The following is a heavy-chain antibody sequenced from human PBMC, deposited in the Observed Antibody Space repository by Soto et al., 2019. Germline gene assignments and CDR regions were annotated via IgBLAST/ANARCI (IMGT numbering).Heavy chain of an antibody. D-gene: IGHD6-6*01. CDR1: GFTFSSYA. CDR2: VSGNGDTT. V-gene: IGHV3-23*01. Sequence: EVQLLESGGGLVQPGGSLRLSCAASGFTFSSYAMSWVRQAPGKGLEWVSGVSGNGDTTYYADSVKGRFTVSRDNSKNTLYLQMNSLKAEDTAVYYCAKGKVQYSSSSEAFDYWGQGTVVTVSS. CDR3: AKGKVQYSSSSEAFDY. J-gene: IGHJ4*02.